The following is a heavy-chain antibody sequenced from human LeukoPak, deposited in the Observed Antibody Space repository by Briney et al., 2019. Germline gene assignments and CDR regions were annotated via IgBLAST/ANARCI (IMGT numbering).Heavy chain of an antibody. Sequence: GGSLRLSCAASGFTFSSYAMSWVRQAPGKGLEWVAVISYDGSNKYYADSVKGRFTISRDNSKNTLYLQMNSLRAEDTAVYYCARDLVPPAGYWGQGALVTVSS. CDR3: ARDLVPPAGY. CDR1: GFTFSSYA. CDR2: ISYDGSNK. J-gene: IGHJ4*02. V-gene: IGHV3-30-3*01.